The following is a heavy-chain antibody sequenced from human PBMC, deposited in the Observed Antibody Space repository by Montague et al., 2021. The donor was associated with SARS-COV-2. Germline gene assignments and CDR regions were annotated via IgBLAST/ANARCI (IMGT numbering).Heavy chain of an antibody. J-gene: IGHJ2*01. Sequence: TLSLTCTVSGGSISSSTYYWSWIRQPAGKGLEWIGRTYTSGNTNYNPSLKSRVTISVDTSKNQFSLKLTSVTAADTALYYCARPAGLKDWYFDLWGRGTLVTVSS. CDR1: GGSISSSTYY. V-gene: IGHV4-61*02. CDR3: ARPAGLKDWYFDL. D-gene: IGHD3/OR15-3a*01. CDR2: TYTSGNT.